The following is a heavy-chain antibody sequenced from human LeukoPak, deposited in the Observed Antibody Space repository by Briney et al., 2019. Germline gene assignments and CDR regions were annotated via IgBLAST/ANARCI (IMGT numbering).Heavy chain of an antibody. V-gene: IGHV4-39*01. CDR1: GGSISSSGYY. CDR2: IYYSGST. J-gene: IGHJ4*02. CDR3: ARRALDYDSSGYYWRGVDYYFDY. D-gene: IGHD3-22*01. Sequence: SETLSLTCTVSGGSISSSGYYWGWIRQPPGKGLEWIGSIYYSGSTYYNPSLKSRVTISVDTSKNQFSLKLSSVTAADTAVYYCARRALDYDSSGYYWRGVDYYFDYWGQGTLVTVSS.